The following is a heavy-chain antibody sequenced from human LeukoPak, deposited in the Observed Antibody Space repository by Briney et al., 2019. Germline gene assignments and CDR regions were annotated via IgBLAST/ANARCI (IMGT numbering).Heavy chain of an antibody. D-gene: IGHD2-15*01. Sequence: PSETLSLTCSVSGGSTSSYYWTWVRQPPGKGLEWIGYIYYSGSTNYNPSLKSRVTMSIDTSKNQFSLQLSSVTAADTAVYYCASALQGGFDYWGQGTLVTVSS. J-gene: IGHJ4*02. V-gene: IGHV4-59*01. CDR2: IYYSGST. CDR1: GGSTSSYY. CDR3: ASALQGGFDY.